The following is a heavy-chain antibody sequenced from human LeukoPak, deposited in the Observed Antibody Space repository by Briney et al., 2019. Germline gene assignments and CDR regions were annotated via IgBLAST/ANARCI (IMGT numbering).Heavy chain of an antibody. V-gene: IGHV1-18*01. CDR2: ISAYNGNT. CDR1: GYTFTSYG. Sequence: ASVKVSCKASGYTFTSYGISWVRQAPGQGLEWMGWISAYNGNTNYAQKLQGRVTMTTDTSTSTAYMELRSLRSDDTAVYYCARTYYDILTGSNLDFDYWGQGTLVTVSS. D-gene: IGHD3-9*01. J-gene: IGHJ4*02. CDR3: ARTYYDILTGSNLDFDY.